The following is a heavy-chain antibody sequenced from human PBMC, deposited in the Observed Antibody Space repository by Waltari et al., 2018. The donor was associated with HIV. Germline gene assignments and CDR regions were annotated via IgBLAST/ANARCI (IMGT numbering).Heavy chain of an antibody. V-gene: IGHV3-23*01. CDR2: IAVDHKT. Sequence: ELQLLESGGALAQPGGSLSLSCAASGFGFSDSAMTWVRQAPGKGLEWVSSIAVDHKTYYVDSVKGRFTISGDDAKKSLYLQMNSLRAEDTAVYYCARALPGIAVVFDSWGQGTLVTVSS. J-gene: IGHJ4*02. CDR3: ARALPGIAVVFDS. CDR1: GFGFSDSA. D-gene: IGHD6-19*01.